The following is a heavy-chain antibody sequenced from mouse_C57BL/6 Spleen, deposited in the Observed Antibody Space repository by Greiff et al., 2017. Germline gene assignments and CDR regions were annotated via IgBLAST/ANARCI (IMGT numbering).Heavy chain of an antibody. CDR2: IDPETGGT. CDR1: GYTFTDYE. J-gene: IGHJ1*03. V-gene: IGHV1-15*01. CDR3: TRRATGTLYWYFDV. Sequence: VQLQQSGAELVRPGASVTLSCKASGYTFTDYEMHWVKQTPVHGLEWIGAIDPETGGTAYNQKFKGKAILTADKSSSTAYMELHSLTSEDSAVYYCTRRATGTLYWYFDVWGTGTTVTVSS. D-gene: IGHD4-1*02.